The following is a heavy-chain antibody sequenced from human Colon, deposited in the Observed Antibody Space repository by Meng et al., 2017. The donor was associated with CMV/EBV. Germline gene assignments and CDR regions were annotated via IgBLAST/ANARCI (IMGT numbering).Heavy chain of an antibody. J-gene: IGHJ4*02. CDR2: INSEGSST. V-gene: IGHV3-74*01. CDR3: TSLNALRSSDY. D-gene: IGHD4-17*01. Sequence: SGAASGFAFSSYWMHWVRQAPGKGLMWVSRINSEGSSTSHADSVKGRFTISRDNAKNTLYLQMNSLRAEDTAVYYCTSLNALRSSDYWGQGTLVTVSS. CDR1: GFAFSSYW.